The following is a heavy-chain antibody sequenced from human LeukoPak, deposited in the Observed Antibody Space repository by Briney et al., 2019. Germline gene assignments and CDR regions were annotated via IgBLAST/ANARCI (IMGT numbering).Heavy chain of an antibody. D-gene: IGHD3-22*01. CDR3: AKGPTYYYDSSGYDLDY. Sequence: PGGSLRLSCAASGFTFSYYWMHWVRQAPGKGLVWVSRINSDGSSASYADSVKGRFTISRDNAKNTLYLQMNSLRAEDTAVYYCAKGPTYYYDSSGYDLDYWGQGTLVTVSS. CDR1: GFTFSYYW. V-gene: IGHV3-74*01. J-gene: IGHJ4*02. CDR2: INSDGSSA.